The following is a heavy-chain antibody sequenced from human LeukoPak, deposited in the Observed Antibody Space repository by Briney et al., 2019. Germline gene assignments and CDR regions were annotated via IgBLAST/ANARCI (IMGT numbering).Heavy chain of an antibody. Sequence: SVKVSCKASGGTFSRYAISWVRQAPGQGLEWMGGIIPIFGTANYAQKFQGRVTITTDESTSTAYMELSSLRSEDTAVYYCARGWVEYYYDNTGSIDYFDYWGQGTLVTVSS. CDR2: IIPIFGTA. CDR1: GGTFSRYA. D-gene: IGHD3-22*01. CDR3: ARGWVEYYYDNTGSIDYFDY. V-gene: IGHV1-69*05. J-gene: IGHJ4*02.